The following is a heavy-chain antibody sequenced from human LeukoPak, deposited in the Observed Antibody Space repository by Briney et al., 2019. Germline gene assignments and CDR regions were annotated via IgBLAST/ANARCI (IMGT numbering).Heavy chain of an antibody. CDR3: ARSSYCTNGVCYMGY. Sequence: GASVKVSCKASGYTFTSYYMHWVRQAPGQGLEWMGIINPSGGSTSYAQKFQGRVTMTRDTSTSTVYMEQSSLRSEDTAVYYCARSSYCTNGVCYMGYWGQGTLVTVSS. CDR1: GYTFTSYY. J-gene: IGHJ4*02. CDR2: INPSGGST. V-gene: IGHV1-46*01. D-gene: IGHD2-8*01.